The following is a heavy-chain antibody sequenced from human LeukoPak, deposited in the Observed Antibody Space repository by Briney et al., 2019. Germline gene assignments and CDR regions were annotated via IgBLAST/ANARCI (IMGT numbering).Heavy chain of an antibody. CDR2: INHSGST. V-gene: IGHV4-34*01. Sequence: SETLSLTCAVYGGSFSGYYWSWIRQPPGKGLEWIGEINHSGSTNYNPSLKSRVTISVDTSKNQFSLKLSSVTAADTAVYYCARGAGAAAGILGYWGQGTLVTVSS. J-gene: IGHJ4*02. CDR1: GGSFSGYY. D-gene: IGHD6-13*01. CDR3: ARGAGAAAGILGY.